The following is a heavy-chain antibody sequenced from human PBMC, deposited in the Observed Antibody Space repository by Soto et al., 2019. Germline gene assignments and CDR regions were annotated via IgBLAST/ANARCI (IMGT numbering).Heavy chain of an antibody. D-gene: IGHD1-1*01. CDR3: GILCTTGTTAGYYYYYYGMDV. Sequence: SVKVSCKASGGTFSSYAISWVRHAPGQGLEWMGGIIPIFSTANYAQKNQGRVTITADESTSTAYMELSSMRTEDTTVHYYGILCTTGTTAGYYYYYYGMDVWGQGTTVTVS. CDR1: GGTFSSYA. J-gene: IGHJ6*02. CDR2: IIPIFSTA. V-gene: IGHV1-69*13.